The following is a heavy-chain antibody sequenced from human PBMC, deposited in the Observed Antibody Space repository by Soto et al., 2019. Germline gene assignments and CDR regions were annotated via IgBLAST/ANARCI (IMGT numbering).Heavy chain of an antibody. Sequence: GESLKISCKASGYTFTGYYMHWVRQAPGQGLEWMGWINPNSGGTNYAQKFQGWVTMTRDTSISTAYMELSRLRSDDTAVYYCARDLGYYDSSGYRDAFDIWGQGTMVTVSS. CDR3: ARDLGYYDSSGYRDAFDI. V-gene: IGHV1-2*04. D-gene: IGHD3-22*01. CDR1: GYTFTGYY. J-gene: IGHJ3*02. CDR2: INPNSGGT.